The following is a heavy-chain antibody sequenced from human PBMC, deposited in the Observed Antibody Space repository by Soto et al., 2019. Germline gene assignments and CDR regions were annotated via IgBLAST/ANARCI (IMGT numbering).Heavy chain of an antibody. J-gene: IGHJ4*02. V-gene: IGHV1-69*06. Sequence: QVQLVQSGAEVKKPGSSVKVSCKASGGTFSSYAISWVRQAPGQGLEWMGGIIPIFGTANYAQKFQGRVTITADKYTSTAYMELSSLRSEDTAVYYCAIMAIIVGATTYYFDYCGQGPLVSVSS. CDR1: GGTFSSYA. CDR2: IIPIFGTA. D-gene: IGHD1-26*01. CDR3: AIMAIIVGATTYYFDY.